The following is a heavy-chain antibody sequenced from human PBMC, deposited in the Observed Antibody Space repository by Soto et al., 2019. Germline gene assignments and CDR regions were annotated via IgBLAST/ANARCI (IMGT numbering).Heavy chain of an antibody. CDR1: GFTFDDYA. CDR2: ISWNSNII. V-gene: IGHV3-9*01. J-gene: IGHJ4*02. Sequence: EVQLVESGGGLVQPGRSLRLSCAASGFTFDDYAMHWVRRVPGQGLELVSSISWNSNIIGYADSVKGRFSISSDNAKNSLYLQMNRLRPEDTALYYCAIGGRAGFWRGGRCYLDYVGQGTLVTVSS. D-gene: IGHD3-3*01. CDR3: AIGGRAGFWRGGRCYLDY.